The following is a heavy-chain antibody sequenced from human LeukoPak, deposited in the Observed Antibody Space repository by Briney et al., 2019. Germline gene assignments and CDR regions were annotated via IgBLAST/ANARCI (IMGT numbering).Heavy chain of an antibody. D-gene: IGHD2-2*01. J-gene: IGHJ6*02. V-gene: IGHV3-21*01. CDR1: GFTFSSYS. CDR2: ISSSSSYI. CDR3: ARDIVVPAAIYGMDV. Sequence: PGGSLRLSCEASGFTFSSYSMNWVRQAPGKGLEWVSSISSSSSYIYYADSVKGRFTISRDNAKNSLYLQMNSLRAEDTAVYYCARDIVVPAAIYGMDVWGQGTTVTVSS.